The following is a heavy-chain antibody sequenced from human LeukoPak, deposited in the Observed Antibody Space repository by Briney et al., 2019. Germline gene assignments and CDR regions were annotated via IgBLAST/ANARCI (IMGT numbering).Heavy chain of an antibody. CDR2: ISPTGEGT. CDR1: GFAFSNTG. D-gene: IGHD4-17*01. V-gene: IGHV3-23*01. Sequence: GGSLRLSCAASGFAFSNTGMTWVRQAPGRGLEWVSTISPTGEGTHYADSVKVRFTISRDNSKNTLSLEMNSLRADDTATYYCARDAGGAWPFDYWGQGTRVIVSS. CDR3: ARDAGGAWPFDY. J-gene: IGHJ4*02.